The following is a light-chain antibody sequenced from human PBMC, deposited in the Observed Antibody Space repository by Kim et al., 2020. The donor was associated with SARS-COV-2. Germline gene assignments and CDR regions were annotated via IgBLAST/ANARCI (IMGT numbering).Light chain of an antibody. V-gene: IGLV2-8*01. CDR1: SNDVGGYNF. CDR2: EVS. CDR3: GSYAGTIYV. J-gene: IGLJ1*01. Sequence: PGQSVTIPCTGTSNDVGGYNFVSWYQQHPGKAPKLMIYEVSKRPSGVPDRFSGSKSGNTASLTVSGLQAEDEAEYYCGSYAGTIYVFGTGTKVTVL.